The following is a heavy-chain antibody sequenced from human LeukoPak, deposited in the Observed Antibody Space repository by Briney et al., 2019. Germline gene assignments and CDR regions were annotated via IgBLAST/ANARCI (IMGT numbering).Heavy chain of an antibody. J-gene: IGHJ4*02. CDR3: ARRGLYYYDGSGYFDY. Sequence: PSETLSLTCTVSGGPISSYYWSWIRQPPGKGLEWIGYIYTSGSTNYNPSLKSRVTISVDTSKNQFSLKLSSVTAADTAVYYCARRGLYYYDGSGYFDYWGQGTLVTVSS. V-gene: IGHV4-4*09. CDR1: GGPISSYY. D-gene: IGHD3-22*01. CDR2: IYTSGST.